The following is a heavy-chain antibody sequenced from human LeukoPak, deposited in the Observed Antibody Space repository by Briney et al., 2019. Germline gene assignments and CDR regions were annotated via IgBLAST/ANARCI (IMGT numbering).Heavy chain of an antibody. V-gene: IGHV1-2*02. D-gene: IGHD3-10*01. J-gene: IGHJ4*02. Sequence: ASVKVSCKASGYTFTGYYMHWVRHAPGQGLEWMGWINPNSGGTNYAQKFQGRVTMTRDRSISTAYMERSRLRSDDTAVYYCARDGGNLWFGELFWGQGTLVTVSS. CDR3: ARDGGNLWFGELF. CDR1: GYTFTGYY. CDR2: INPNSGGT.